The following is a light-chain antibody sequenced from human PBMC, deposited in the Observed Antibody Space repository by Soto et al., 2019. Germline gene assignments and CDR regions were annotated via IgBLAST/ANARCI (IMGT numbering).Light chain of an antibody. Sequence: QSVLTQPASVSGSAGQSITISCTGTSSDVAGYNYVSWYQHHPGKAPKLMIYDVSNRPSGVSDRFSGSKSGNTASLTISGLQAEDEADYYCCSYTSSLTYLFGTGTKLTVL. CDR3: CSYTSSLTYL. CDR1: SSDVAGYNY. J-gene: IGLJ1*01. V-gene: IGLV2-14*03. CDR2: DVS.